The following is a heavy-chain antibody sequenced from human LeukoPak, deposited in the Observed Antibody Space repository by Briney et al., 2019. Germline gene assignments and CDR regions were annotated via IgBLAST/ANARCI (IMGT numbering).Heavy chain of an antibody. CDR3: ARERDGYTHDAFDI. V-gene: IGHV3-48*03. CDR2: ISSSGSTI. CDR1: GFTFSSYE. D-gene: IGHD5-24*01. J-gene: IGHJ3*02. Sequence: GGSLRLSCAASGFTFSSYEMNWVRQAPGKGLEWVSYISSSGSTIYYADSVKGRFTISRDNAKNSLYLQMNSLRVEDTAVYYCARERDGYTHDAFDIWGQGTMVTVSS.